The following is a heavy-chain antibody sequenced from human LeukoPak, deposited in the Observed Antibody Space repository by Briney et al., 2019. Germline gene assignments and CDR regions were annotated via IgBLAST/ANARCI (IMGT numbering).Heavy chain of an antibody. Sequence: GGSLRLSCAASGFTFSSYAMNWVRQAPGKGLEWVSGISGGGGSTDYADSVKGRFTISRDNSKNTLYLQMNSLRAEDTAVYYCARDNGEILTGWLNYYGMDVWGQGTTVTVSS. V-gene: IGHV3-23*01. CDR3: ARDNGEILTGWLNYYGMDV. CDR1: GFTFSSYA. CDR2: ISGGGGST. J-gene: IGHJ6*02. D-gene: IGHD3-9*01.